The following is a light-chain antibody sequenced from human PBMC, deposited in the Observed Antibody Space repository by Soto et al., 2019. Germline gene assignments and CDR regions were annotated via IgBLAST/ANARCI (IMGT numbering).Light chain of an antibody. CDR3: AAWDDSLKGLV. J-gene: IGLJ2*01. Sequence: QSVLTQPPSTSGTPGQRVTISCSGSSSNIGSNTVNWYQQLPGTAPKLLIYGNNQRPSGVPDRFSGSKSGTSASLAISGLQSADEADYFCAAWDDSLKGLVFGGGTKLTVL. V-gene: IGLV1-44*01. CDR2: GNN. CDR1: SSNIGSNT.